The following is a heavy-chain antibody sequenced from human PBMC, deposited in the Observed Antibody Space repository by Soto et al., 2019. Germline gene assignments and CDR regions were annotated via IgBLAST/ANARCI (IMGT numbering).Heavy chain of an antibody. Sequence: EVQLVESGGGLVKPGGSLRLSCAASGFTFINAWMQWVRQAPGKGLEWVGRIKGQTDGGTIDYAAPVKGRFTISRDDSTNTLYLQINSLKTEDTAVYYCFTWIQLWTNDCWGQGTLVTVSS. CDR2: IKGQTDGGTI. V-gene: IGHV3-15*07. D-gene: IGHD5-18*01. CDR3: FTWIQLWTNDC. J-gene: IGHJ4*02. CDR1: GFTFINAW.